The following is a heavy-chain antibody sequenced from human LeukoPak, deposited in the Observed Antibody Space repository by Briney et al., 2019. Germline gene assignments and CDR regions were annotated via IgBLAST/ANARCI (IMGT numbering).Heavy chain of an antibody. CDR3: AKLGSDYGDLDFDY. CDR2: ISSSGSTI. Sequence: GGSLRLSCAASGFTFSSYEMNWVRQAPGKGLEWVSYISSSGSTIYYADSVKGRFTISRDNAKNSLYLQMNSLGAEDTAVYYCAKLGSDYGDLDFDYWGQGTLVTVSS. J-gene: IGHJ4*02. CDR1: GFTFSSYE. D-gene: IGHD4-17*01. V-gene: IGHV3-48*03.